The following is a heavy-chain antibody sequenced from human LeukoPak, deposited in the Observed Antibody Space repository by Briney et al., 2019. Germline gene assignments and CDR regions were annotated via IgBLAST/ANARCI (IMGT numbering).Heavy chain of an antibody. CDR3: ANGYSGYDDYFDY. J-gene: IGHJ4*02. Sequence: ASVKVSCKVSGYTLTELSMHWVRQAPGKGLGWMGGFDPEDGETIYAQKFQGRVTMTEDTSTDTAYMELSSLRSEDTAVYYCANGYSGYDDYFDYWGQGTLVTVSS. CDR1: GYTLTELS. D-gene: IGHD5-12*01. CDR2: FDPEDGET. V-gene: IGHV1-24*01.